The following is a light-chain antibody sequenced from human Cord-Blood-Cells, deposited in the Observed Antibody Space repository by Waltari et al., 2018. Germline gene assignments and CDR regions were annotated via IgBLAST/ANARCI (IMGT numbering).Light chain of an antibody. CDR3: QQYNSYWT. V-gene: IGKV1-5*01. J-gene: IGKJ1*01. CDR2: DAS. Sequence: DIQMTQSPSTLSASVGDRVTITCRASQSISSWLAWYQQKLGKAPKLLIYDASSLESGVPSRFSGSGSGIEFTLTISSLQPDDFATYYGQQYNSYWTFGQGTKVEIK. CDR1: QSISSW.